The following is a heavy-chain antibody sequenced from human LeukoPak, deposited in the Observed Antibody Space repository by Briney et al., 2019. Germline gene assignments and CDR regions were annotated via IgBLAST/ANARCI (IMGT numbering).Heavy chain of an antibody. CDR3: ARHGKQLWLK. CDR2: INHSGST. J-gene: IGHJ4*02. CDR1: GGSFSGYY. Sequence: PSETLSLTCAVYGGSFSGYYWSWIRQPPGKGLEWIGEINHSGSTNYNPSLKSRVTISVDTSKNQFSLKLSSVTAADTAVYYCARHGKQLWLKWGQGTLVTVSS. V-gene: IGHV4-34*01. D-gene: IGHD5-18*01.